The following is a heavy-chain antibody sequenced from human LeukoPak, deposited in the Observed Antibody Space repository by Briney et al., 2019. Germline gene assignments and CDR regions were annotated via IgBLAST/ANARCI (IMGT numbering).Heavy chain of an antibody. CDR1: GYTFTGYY. CDR2: INPNSGGT. J-gene: IGHJ4*02. Sequence: ASVKVSCKASGYTFTGYYMHWVRQAPGQGLKWMGWINPNSGGTNYAQKFQGRVTMTRDTSISTAYMELSRLRSDDTAVYYCARDYVWGSYLCYWGQGALVTVSS. D-gene: IGHD3-16*02. CDR3: ARDYVWGSYLCY. V-gene: IGHV1-2*02.